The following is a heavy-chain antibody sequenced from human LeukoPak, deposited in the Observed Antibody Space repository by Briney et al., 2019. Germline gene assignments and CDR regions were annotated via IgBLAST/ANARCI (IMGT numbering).Heavy chain of an antibody. CDR2: INPNSGGT. V-gene: IGHV1-2*02. D-gene: IGHD2-8*01. Sequence: VKVSCKXSXYTFTVYYMHWVRQAPGQGLEWMGWINPNSGGTNYAQKFQGRVTMTRDTSISTAYMELSSLRSEDTAVYYCARKIYCTNGVCDYYYYGMDVWGQGTTVTVSS. J-gene: IGHJ6*02. CDR1: XYTFTVYY. CDR3: ARKIYCTNGVCDYYYYGMDV.